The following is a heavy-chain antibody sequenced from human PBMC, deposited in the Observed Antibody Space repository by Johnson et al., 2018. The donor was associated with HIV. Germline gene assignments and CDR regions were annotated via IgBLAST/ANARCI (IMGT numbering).Heavy chain of an antibody. CDR2: IYSGGST. CDR1: EFPFSSHW. V-gene: IGHV3-66*01. Sequence: VQLVESGGDLVQPGGSLRLSCAASEFPFSSHWMNWVRQAPGKGLEWVSVIYSGGSTHYADSVKGRFTISRDNSKNTLYLQMNSLRVEDTAVYYCARDGVAGTSGDIWGQGTMVTVSS. D-gene: IGHD6-19*01. J-gene: IGHJ3*02. CDR3: ARDGVAGTSGDI.